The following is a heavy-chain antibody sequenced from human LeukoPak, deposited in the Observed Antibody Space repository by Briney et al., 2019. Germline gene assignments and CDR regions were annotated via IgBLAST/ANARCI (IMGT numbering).Heavy chain of an antibody. J-gene: IGHJ4*02. CDR3: ARDQRYYFDY. CDR2: IYSGGST. V-gene: IGHV3-66*01. Sequence: PGGSLRLSCAASGFTFSSYSMSWVRQAPGKGLEWVSVIYSGGSTYYADSVKGRFTISRDNSKNTLYLQMNSLRAEDTAVYYCARDQRYYFDYWGQGTLVTVSS. CDR1: GFTFSSYS.